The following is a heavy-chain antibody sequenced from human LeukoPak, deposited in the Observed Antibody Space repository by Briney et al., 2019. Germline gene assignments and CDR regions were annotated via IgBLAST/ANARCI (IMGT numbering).Heavy chain of an antibody. V-gene: IGHV1-69*05. CDR2: IIPIFGTA. J-gene: IGHJ1*01. D-gene: IGHD6-19*01. Sequence: SVKVSCKASGGTFSSYAISWVRQAPGQGLEWMGGIIPIFGTANYAQKFQGRVTITTDESTSTAYMELSSLRSEDTAVYYCARELPNFSSGWTVEYFQHWGQGTLVTVSS. CDR3: ARELPNFSSGWTVEYFQH. CDR1: GGTFSSYA.